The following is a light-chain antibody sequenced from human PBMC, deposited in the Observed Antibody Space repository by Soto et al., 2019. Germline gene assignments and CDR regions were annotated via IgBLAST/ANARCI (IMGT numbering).Light chain of an antibody. J-gene: IGKJ5*01. CDR2: DAS. CDR3: QQYEDFPLT. Sequence: DIEMTQSPSSLSASVGDRVTITCQASQDISNYLNWYQQKTGRAPKLLIYDASSLESGVSSRFSVSSSGTHFTFTISSLQPDDIATYYCQQYEDFPLTFGQGTRLDIK. CDR1: QDISNY. V-gene: IGKV1-33*01.